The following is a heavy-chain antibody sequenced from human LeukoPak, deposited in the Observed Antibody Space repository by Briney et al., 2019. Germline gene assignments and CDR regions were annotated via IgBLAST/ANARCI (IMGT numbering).Heavy chain of an antibody. CDR3: ARGARGQLRWGFDP. CDR2: IYYSGST. Sequence: SSETLSLTCTVSGGSISSYYWSWIRQPPGKGLEWIGYIYYSGSTNYNPSLKSRVTISVDMSKNQFSLKLSSVTAADTAVYYCARGARGQLRWGFDPWGQGTLVTVSS. CDR1: GGSISSYY. V-gene: IGHV4-59*01. J-gene: IGHJ5*02. D-gene: IGHD2-2*01.